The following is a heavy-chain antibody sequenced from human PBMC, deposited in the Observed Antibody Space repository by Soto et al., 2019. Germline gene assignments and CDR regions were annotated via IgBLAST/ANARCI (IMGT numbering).Heavy chain of an antibody. D-gene: IGHD3-16*01. CDR1: GGSISSGGYY. V-gene: IGHV4-31*03. CDR3: ARDRHGTLALDP. Sequence: QVQLQESGPGLVKPSQTLSLTCTVSGGSISSGGYYWSWIRQHPGKGLEWIGYIYYSGSTYYNPSLTGRVTISVDTSKNQFSLKLSSVTAADTAVYYCARDRHGTLALDPWGQGTLVTVSS. CDR2: IYYSGST. J-gene: IGHJ5*02.